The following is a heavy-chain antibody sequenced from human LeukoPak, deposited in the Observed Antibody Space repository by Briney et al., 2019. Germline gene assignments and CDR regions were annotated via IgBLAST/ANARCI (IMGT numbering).Heavy chain of an antibody. V-gene: IGHV4-34*01. CDR1: GGSFSNYY. D-gene: IGHD3-10*01. CDR3: AAVPESYYTVYYFNY. CDR2: INHSGSS. Sequence: PSETLSLTCAVYGGSFSNYYWSWIRQPPGKGLEWIAEINHSGSSKYNPSLKSRVTISVDTSKNQFSLKLTSVTAADTAVYYCAAVPESYYTVYYFNYWGQGTLVTVSS. J-gene: IGHJ4*02.